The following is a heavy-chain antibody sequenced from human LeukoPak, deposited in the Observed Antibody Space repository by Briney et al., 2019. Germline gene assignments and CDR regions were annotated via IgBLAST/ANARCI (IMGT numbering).Heavy chain of an antibody. CDR2: IIPIFGTA. D-gene: IGHD1-26*01. Sequence: ASVKVSCKASGGTFSSYAISWVRQAPGQGLEWMGGIIPIFGTANYAQKFQGRVTITADKSTSTAYMELSSLRSEDTAVYYCASTLSELPGQDYWGQGTLVTVSS. CDR1: GGTFSSYA. J-gene: IGHJ4*02. CDR3: ASTLSELPGQDY. V-gene: IGHV1-69*06.